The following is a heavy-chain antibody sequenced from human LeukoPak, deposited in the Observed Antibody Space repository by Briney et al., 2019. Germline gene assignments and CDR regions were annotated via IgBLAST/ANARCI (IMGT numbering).Heavy chain of an antibody. CDR3: ARAEYIAAAGTPFDY. Sequence: SGTLSLTCAVSGGSISSSNWWSWVRQPPGKGLEWIGEIYHSGSTNYNPSLKSRVTISVDKSKNQFSLKLSSVTAADTAVYYCARAEYIAAAGTPFDYWGQGTLVTVSS. CDR2: IYHSGST. D-gene: IGHD6-13*01. V-gene: IGHV4-4*02. J-gene: IGHJ4*02. CDR1: GGSISSSNW.